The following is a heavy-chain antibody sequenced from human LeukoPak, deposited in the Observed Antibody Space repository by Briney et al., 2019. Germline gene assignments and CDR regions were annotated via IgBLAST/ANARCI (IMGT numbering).Heavy chain of an antibody. D-gene: IGHD2-15*01. CDR3: PTDLTGAACSLDY. V-gene: IGHV3-23*01. CDR2: VSDSGSSA. J-gene: IGHJ4*02. CDR1: GFTFWHYV. Sequence: GGSLRLSCAASGFTFWHYVGSWVRQAPGKGLEWVSVVSDSGSSAYYTDSVKGRFTISRDNSKNTLYLQMNSLRAEDTAVYYFPTDLTGAACSLDYWGQGTLVTVSS.